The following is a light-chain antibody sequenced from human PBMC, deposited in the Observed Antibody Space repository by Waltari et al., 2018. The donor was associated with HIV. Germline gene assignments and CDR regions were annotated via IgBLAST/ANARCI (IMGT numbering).Light chain of an antibody. CDR2: RND. Sequence: SVLTQPPAASGTPGQRVTISCSGSMSNIGSKHVYWYQHVPGTAPKLLMYRNDQRPSGVPDRFSGSKSGTSASLAISGLRSEDEADYYCVVWDDSLSGVVFGGGTKLTVL. V-gene: IGLV1-47*01. J-gene: IGLJ2*01. CDR1: MSNIGSKH. CDR3: VVWDDSLSGVV.